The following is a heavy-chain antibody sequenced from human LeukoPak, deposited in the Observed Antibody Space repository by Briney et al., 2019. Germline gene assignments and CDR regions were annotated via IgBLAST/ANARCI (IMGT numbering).Heavy chain of an antibody. CDR3: AELGITMIGGV. Sequence: PGGSLRLSCAASGFTFRSFYMSWVRQAPGKGLEWVAVISYDGSNKYYADSVKGRFTISRDNSKNTLYLQMNSLRAEDTAVYYCAELGITMIGGVWGKGTTVTISS. D-gene: IGHD3-10*02. V-gene: IGHV3-30*18. CDR1: GFTFRSFY. J-gene: IGHJ6*04. CDR2: ISYDGSNK.